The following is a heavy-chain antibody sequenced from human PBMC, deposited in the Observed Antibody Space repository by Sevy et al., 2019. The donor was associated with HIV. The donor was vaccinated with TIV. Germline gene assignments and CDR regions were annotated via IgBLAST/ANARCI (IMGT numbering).Heavy chain of an antibody. J-gene: IGHJ5*02. Sequence: SETLSLTCAVYGGSFSGYYWNWIRQSPGKGLEWIGEINHSGSIHYNPSLKSRVTISVDTSKNQFSLRLNSVTAADTAVCYCARAPPVVVVPGAPSWFDPWGQGTLVTVSS. CDR3: ARAPPVVVVPGAPSWFDP. D-gene: IGHD2-2*01. CDR1: GGSFSGYY. V-gene: IGHV4-34*01. CDR2: INHSGSI.